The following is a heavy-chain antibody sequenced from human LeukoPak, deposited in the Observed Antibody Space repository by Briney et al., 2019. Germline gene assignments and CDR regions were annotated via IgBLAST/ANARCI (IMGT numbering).Heavy chain of an antibody. V-gene: IGHV3-23*01. D-gene: IGHD5-18*01. CDR2: ISTTGDNT. CDR1: GFTFSSYA. J-gene: IGHJ4*02. Sequence: GGSLRVSCAASGFTFSSYAMNWVRQCPGKGLQWVTAISTTGDNTYYADSVKGRFTVSRDNSRNTLYLQMNSLRAEDTAVYYCAARGYRNGPFDYWGQGTLVTVSS. CDR3: AARGYRNGPFDY.